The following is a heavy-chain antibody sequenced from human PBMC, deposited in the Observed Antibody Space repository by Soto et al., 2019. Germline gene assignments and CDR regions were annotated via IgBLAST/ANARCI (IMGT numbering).Heavy chain of an antibody. Sequence: GESLKISCKGSGYSFTSYWIGWVRKMPGKGLEWMGIIYPGDSDTRYSPSFQGQVTISADKSISTAYLQWSSLKASDTAMYYCARHGSSSINYYYGMDVWDQGTTVTVSS. J-gene: IGHJ6*02. CDR2: IYPGDSDT. D-gene: IGHD6-13*01. CDR1: GYSFTSYW. CDR3: ARHGSSSINYYYGMDV. V-gene: IGHV5-51*01.